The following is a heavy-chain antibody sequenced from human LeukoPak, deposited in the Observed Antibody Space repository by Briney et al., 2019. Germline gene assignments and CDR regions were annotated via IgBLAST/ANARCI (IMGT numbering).Heavy chain of an antibody. J-gene: IGHJ6*02. CDR2: INPSDGST. D-gene: IGHD4-11*01. CDR1: GYTFTSYY. Sequence: GASAKVSCKASGYTFTSYYIHGVRQAPGQGLEWMGLINPSDGSTSYAQKFQGRVPMTRDTSTSTVYMELSSLRSEDTAVYYCARDYSNLVLVYGMDVWGQGTTVTVSS. CDR3: ARDYSNLVLVYGMDV. V-gene: IGHV1-46*01.